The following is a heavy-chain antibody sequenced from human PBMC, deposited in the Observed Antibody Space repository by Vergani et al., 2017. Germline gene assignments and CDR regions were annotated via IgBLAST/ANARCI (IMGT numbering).Heavy chain of an antibody. CDR3: ARGLEPTPRRAFDI. Sequence: EVQLVESGGGLVKPGGSLRLSCAASGFTFSSYSMNWVRQAPGKGLEWVSAISSSSSYIYYADSVKGRFTISRDNAKNSVYLQMNSLRDEDTAVYYCARGLEPTPRRAFDIWGQGTMVTVSS. D-gene: IGHD1-1*01. CDR2: ISSSSSYI. CDR1: GFTFSSYS. J-gene: IGHJ3*02. V-gene: IGHV3-21*01.